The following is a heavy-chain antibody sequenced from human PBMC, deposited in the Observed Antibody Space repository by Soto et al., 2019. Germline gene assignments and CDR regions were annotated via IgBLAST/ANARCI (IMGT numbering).Heavy chain of an antibody. CDR3: ARERGSWLQFPYYYYYGMDV. V-gene: IGHV1-69*06. Sequence: ASVKVSCKASGGTFSSYAISWVRQAPGQGLEWMGGIIPIFGTANYAQKFQGRVTITADKSTSTAYMELSSLRSEDTAVYYCARERGSWLQFPYYYYYGMDVWGQGTTVTVSS. CDR2: IIPIFGTA. D-gene: IGHD5-12*01. J-gene: IGHJ6*02. CDR1: GGTFSSYA.